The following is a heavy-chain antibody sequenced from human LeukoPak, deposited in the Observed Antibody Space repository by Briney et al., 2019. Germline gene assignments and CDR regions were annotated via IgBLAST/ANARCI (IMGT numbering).Heavy chain of an antibody. CDR2: IYTSGST. V-gene: IGHV4-61*02. Sequence: SETLSLTCTVSGGSISSGSYYWSWIRQPAGKGLEWIGRIYTSGSTNYNPSLKSRVTISVDTSKNQFSLKLNSVTAADTAVYYCASLTTVTTYWGQGNLVTVSS. D-gene: IGHD4-17*01. CDR3: ASLTTVTTY. J-gene: IGHJ4*02. CDR1: GGSISSGSYY.